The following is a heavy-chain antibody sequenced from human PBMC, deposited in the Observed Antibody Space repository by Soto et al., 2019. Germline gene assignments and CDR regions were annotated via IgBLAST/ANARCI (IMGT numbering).Heavy chain of an antibody. J-gene: IGHJ6*02. CDR3: ARLSSSWPYYYYGMDV. CDR1: GGSISSSSYY. D-gene: IGHD6-13*01. CDR2: IYYSGST. Sequence: KPSETLSLTCTVSGGSISSSSYYWGWIRQPPGKGLEWIGSIYYSGSTYYNPSLKSRVTISVDTSTNQFSLNLSSVTAADTAVYYCARLSSSWPYYYYGMDVWGQGTTVTVSS. V-gene: IGHV4-39*01.